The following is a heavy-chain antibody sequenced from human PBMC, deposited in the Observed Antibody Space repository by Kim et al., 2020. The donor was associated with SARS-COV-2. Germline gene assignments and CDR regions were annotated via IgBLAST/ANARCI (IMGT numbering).Heavy chain of an antibody. CDR3: ARDPPVVGPYRVFDY. V-gene: IGHV3-48*02. Sequence: GGSLRLSCAASGFTFSSYSMNWVRQAPGKGLEWVSYISSSSTTIYYADSVKGRFTISRDNAKNSLYLQMNSLRDEDTAVYYCARDPPVVGPYRVFDYWGQETLVTVSP. D-gene: IGHD1-26*01. CDR2: ISSSSTTI. J-gene: IGHJ4*02. CDR1: GFTFSSYS.